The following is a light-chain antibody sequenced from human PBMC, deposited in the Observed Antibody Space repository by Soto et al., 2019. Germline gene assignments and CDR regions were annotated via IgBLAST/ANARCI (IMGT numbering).Light chain of an antibody. J-gene: IGKJ4*01. V-gene: IGKV3-15*01. Sequence: EIVMTQSPATLSVSPGERVTLSCRASQSVSSNLAWYQQKPGQAPWLLIYGASTRATGIPARFSGSGSGTEFTLTISSLQSEDFAVYYCQQYHNWPPLTFGGGTKVEIK. CDR1: QSVSSN. CDR2: GAS. CDR3: QQYHNWPPLT.